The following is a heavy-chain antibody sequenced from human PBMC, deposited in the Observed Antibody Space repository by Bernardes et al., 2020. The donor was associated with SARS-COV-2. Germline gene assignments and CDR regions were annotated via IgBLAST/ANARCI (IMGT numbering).Heavy chain of an antibody. Sequence: GGSLRLSCAASGFTFSGTDMHWVRRASGKGLEWLGRIKTRTYSYATATGASVKGRFTISRDDSKNTAFLQMNSLKTEDTAVYYCVRSSATERYYMDVWGKGTTVTVSS. CDR1: GFTFSGTD. CDR2: IKTRTYSYAT. J-gene: IGHJ6*03. CDR3: VRSSATERYYMDV. V-gene: IGHV3-73*01. D-gene: IGHD3-3*01.